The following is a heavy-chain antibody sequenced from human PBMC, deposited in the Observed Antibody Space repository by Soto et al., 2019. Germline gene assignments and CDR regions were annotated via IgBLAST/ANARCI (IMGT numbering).Heavy chain of an antibody. Sequence: GSLRLSCAASGFTFSSYWMSWVRQAPGKGLEWVANIKQDGSEKYYVDSVKGRFTISRDNAKNSLYLQMNSLRAEDTAVYYCARHLIVVVVPDYMDVWGKGTTVTVSS. V-gene: IGHV3-7*01. J-gene: IGHJ6*03. CDR2: IKQDGSEK. CDR1: GFTFSSYW. CDR3: ARHLIVVVVPDYMDV. D-gene: IGHD2-15*01.